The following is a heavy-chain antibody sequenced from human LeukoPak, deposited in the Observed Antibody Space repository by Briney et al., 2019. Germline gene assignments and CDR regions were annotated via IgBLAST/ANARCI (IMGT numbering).Heavy chain of an antibody. V-gene: IGHV3-48*01. CDR1: GFTFSSYS. J-gene: IGHJ4*02. D-gene: IGHD3-22*01. CDR2: ISNSSSTI. CDR3: ARARRAITMIVVAREFVDY. Sequence: GGSLRLSCAASGFTFSSYSMNWVRQAPGKGLEWVSYISNSSSTIYYADSVKGRFTISRDNAKNSLYLQMNSLRAEDTAVYYCARARRAITMIVVAREFVDYWGQGTLVTVSS.